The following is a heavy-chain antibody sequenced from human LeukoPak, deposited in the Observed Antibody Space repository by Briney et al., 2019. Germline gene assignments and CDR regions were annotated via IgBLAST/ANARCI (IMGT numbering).Heavy chain of an antibody. CDR2: IIPIFGTA. Sequence: SVKVSCKASGGTFSSYAISWVRQAPGQGLEWMGGIIPIFGTANYAQKFQGRVTITADESTSTAYMELSSLRSEDTAVYYCARELVYSSGWYHYFDYWGQGTLVTVSS. J-gene: IGHJ4*02. V-gene: IGHV1-69*01. CDR1: GGTFSSYA. D-gene: IGHD6-19*01. CDR3: ARELVYSSGWYHYFDY.